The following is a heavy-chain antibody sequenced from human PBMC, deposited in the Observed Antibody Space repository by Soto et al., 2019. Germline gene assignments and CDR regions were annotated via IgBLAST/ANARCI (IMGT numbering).Heavy chain of an antibody. V-gene: IGHV4-4*07. Sequence: QVQLQESGPGLVKPSETLSLTCTVSGASISSYYCSWIRLPAGKGLEWIGRIYTSGSTNYNPSLKSRVTMSVDTSKNQFSLRLTSVTAADTALYYCASEGSTYGMAFDPWGQGTLVTVSS. J-gene: IGHJ5*02. CDR2: IYTSGST. CDR1: GASISSYY. D-gene: IGHD3-10*01. CDR3: ASEGSTYGMAFDP.